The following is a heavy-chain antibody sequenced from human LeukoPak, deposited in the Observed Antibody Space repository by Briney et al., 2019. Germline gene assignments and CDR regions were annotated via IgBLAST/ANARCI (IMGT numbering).Heavy chain of an antibody. V-gene: IGHV4-39*07. J-gene: IGHJ4*02. CDR1: GGSLSSSTYY. D-gene: IGHD2-15*01. Sequence: SETLSLTCTVSGGSLSSSTYYWGWLRQPPGTALEWLGSIYYSGSTYYNPSLKSRVTISVDTSKNQFSLKLSSVTAADTAVYYCARGHPIVVVVAAKSKRFDYWGQGTLVTVSS. CDR2: IYYSGST. CDR3: ARGHPIVVVVAAKSKRFDY.